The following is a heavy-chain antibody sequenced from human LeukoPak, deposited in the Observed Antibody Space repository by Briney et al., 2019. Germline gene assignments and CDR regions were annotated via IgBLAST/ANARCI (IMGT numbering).Heavy chain of an antibody. D-gene: IGHD3-22*01. CDR3: ARAPYYFDSRGYYYFDS. V-gene: IGHV3-23*01. CDR1: GFTFNSYA. J-gene: IGHJ4*02. Sequence: GGSLRLSCAASGFTFNSYAMSWVRQAPGKGLEWVSTMSATVITAFYADSVKGRFAISRHNSNKTLYLQMNNLTAEDTAVYYCARAPYYFDSRGYYYFDSWGQGTQVTVSS. CDR2: MSATVITA.